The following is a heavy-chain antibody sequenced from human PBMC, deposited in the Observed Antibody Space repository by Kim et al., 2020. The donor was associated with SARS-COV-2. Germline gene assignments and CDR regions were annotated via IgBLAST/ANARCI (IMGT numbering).Heavy chain of an antibody. CDR2: IYPGDSDT. CDR1: GYSFTSYW. J-gene: IGHJ6*02. Sequence: GESLKISCKGSGYSFTSYWIGWVRQMPGKGLEWMGIIYPGDSDTRYSPSFQGQVTISADKSISTAYLQWSSLKASDTAMYYCARGLGDVIWFSLPMDVWGQGTTVTVTS. V-gene: IGHV5-51*01. CDR3: ARGLGDVIWFSLPMDV. D-gene: IGHD1-26*01.